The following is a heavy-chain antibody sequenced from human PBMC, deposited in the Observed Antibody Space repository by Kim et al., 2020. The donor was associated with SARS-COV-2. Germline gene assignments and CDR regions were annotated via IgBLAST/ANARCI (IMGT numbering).Heavy chain of an antibody. D-gene: IGHD6-13*01. V-gene: IGHV1-58*01. Sequence: NYAQKFQERGTITRDMSTSTAYMELSSLRSEDTAVYYCAADHGYSSSWYLWGQGTLVTVSS. CDR3: AADHGYSSSWYL. J-gene: IGHJ5*02.